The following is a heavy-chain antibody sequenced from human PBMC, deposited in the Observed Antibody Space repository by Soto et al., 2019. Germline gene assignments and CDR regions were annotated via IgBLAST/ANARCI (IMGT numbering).Heavy chain of an antibody. CDR1: GFTFSSYA. CDR2: ISYDGSNK. V-gene: IGHV3-30-3*01. Sequence: GGSLRLSCAASGFTFSSYAMHWVRQAPGKGLEWVAVISYDGSNKYYADSVKGRFTISRDNSKNTLYLQMNSLRAEDTAVYYCAKDLYCGGDCYSKAPRWGQGTLVTVSS. CDR3: AKDLYCGGDCYSKAPR. D-gene: IGHD2-21*02. J-gene: IGHJ4*02.